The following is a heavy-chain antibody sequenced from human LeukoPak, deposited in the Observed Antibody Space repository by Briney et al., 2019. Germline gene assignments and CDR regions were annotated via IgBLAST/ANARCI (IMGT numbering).Heavy chain of an antibody. CDR2: INQDGSEK. V-gene: IGHV3-7*01. CDR3: AELAAG. Sequence: PGGSLRLSCAASGGTISRYWRSWIRQAPGKGLEWVANINQDGSEKFYVDSVKGRFTISRDNAKNSLYLQMNSLRAEDTAVYYCAELAAGWGQGTLVTVSS. CDR1: GGTISRYW. J-gene: IGHJ4*02. D-gene: IGHD6-13*01.